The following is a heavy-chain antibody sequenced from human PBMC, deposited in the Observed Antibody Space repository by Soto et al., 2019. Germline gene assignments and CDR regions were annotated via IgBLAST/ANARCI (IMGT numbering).Heavy chain of an antibody. V-gene: IGHV3-30-3*01. Sequence: PGRSLILSCAASGFTFSSSAIHWVRQAPGKGLEWVAGIAYDGSNKYHADSVKGRFTISRDNSKNTLYVQMNSLRGEDTAVYYCARDSPQGIDYWGQGSLVSVSS. D-gene: IGHD3-10*01. CDR1: GFTFSSSA. CDR2: IAYDGSNK. J-gene: IGHJ4*02. CDR3: ARDSPQGIDY.